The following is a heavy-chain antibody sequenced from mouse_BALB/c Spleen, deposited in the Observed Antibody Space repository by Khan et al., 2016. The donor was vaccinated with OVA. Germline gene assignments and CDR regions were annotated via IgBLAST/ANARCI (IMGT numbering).Heavy chain of an antibody. D-gene: IGHD1-1*01. CDR2: ISYSGVT. CDR3: ARGNYYGYYFDY. Sequence: QLEESGPGLVKPSQSLSLTCTVTGYSITSGYAWNWIRQFPGNKLEWMGYISYSGVTSYTPSLKSRIPITRDTSKNQFFLQLNSVTTDYTATYYCARGNYYGYYFDYWGQGPTLTVSS. CDR1: GYSITSGYA. J-gene: IGHJ2*01. V-gene: IGHV3-2*02.